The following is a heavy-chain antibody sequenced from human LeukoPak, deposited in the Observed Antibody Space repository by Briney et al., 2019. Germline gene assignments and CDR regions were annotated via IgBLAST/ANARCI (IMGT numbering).Heavy chain of an antibody. Sequence: SETLSLTCAVYGGSFSGYYWSWIRQPPGKGLEWIGEINHSGSTNYNPSLKSRVTISVDTPKKQFSLKLSSVTAADTAVYYCARETGGGDYDFWSDYLINYYYMDVWGKGTTVTVSS. J-gene: IGHJ6*03. D-gene: IGHD3-3*01. CDR3: ARETGGGDYDFWSDYLINYYYMDV. V-gene: IGHV4-34*01. CDR1: GGSFSGYY. CDR2: INHSGST.